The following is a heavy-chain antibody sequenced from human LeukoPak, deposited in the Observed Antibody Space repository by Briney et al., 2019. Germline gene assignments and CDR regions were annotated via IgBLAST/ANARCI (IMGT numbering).Heavy chain of an antibody. V-gene: IGHV1-2*02. CDR3: AREGSDGYNEPFDY. CDR1: GYTFTGYY. Sequence: ASVKVSCKASGYTFTGYYMHWVRQAPGQGLEWMGWINPNSGGTNYAQKFQGRVTMTRDTSISTAYMELSRLRSDDTAVYYCAREGSDGYNEPFDYWGQGTLVTVSS. J-gene: IGHJ4*02. CDR2: INPNSGGT. D-gene: IGHD5-24*01.